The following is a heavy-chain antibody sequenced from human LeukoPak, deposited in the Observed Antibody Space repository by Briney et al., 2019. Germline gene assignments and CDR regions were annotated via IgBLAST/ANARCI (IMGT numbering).Heavy chain of an antibody. Sequence: SGPALVQPTQPLTLTCTFSGFSLSTSGMRVSWIRQPPAKALEWLARIDWGDDKFYSTSLKTRLTISKDTSKNQVVLTMTNMDPVDTATYYCARIVGDGYSDYWGQGTLVTVSS. CDR1: GFSLSTSGMR. D-gene: IGHD5-24*01. CDR2: IDWGDDK. V-gene: IGHV2-70*04. J-gene: IGHJ4*02. CDR3: ARIVGDGYSDY.